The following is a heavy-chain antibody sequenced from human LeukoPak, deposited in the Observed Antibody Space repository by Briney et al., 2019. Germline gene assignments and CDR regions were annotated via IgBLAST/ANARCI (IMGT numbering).Heavy chain of an antibody. V-gene: IGHV5-51*01. CDR3: ARRPAFYFDY. CDR2: IYPADSDT. D-gene: IGHD6-6*01. CDR1: GYIFTTYW. Sequence: GESLKISCQISGYIFTTYWIAWVRQMPGKGLECRGVIYPADSDTKYSLSFQGQVTFSVDKSITPAYLQWNSRKASDTAIYYCARRPAFYFDYWGQGTLVTVSS. J-gene: IGHJ4*02.